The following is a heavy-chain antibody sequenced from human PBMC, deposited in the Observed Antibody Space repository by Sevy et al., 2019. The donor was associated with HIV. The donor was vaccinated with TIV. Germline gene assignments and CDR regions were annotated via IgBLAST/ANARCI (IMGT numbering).Heavy chain of an antibody. J-gene: IGHJ6*02. CDR2: IAHDGNSR. CDR3: AKNRPPGGSYFSRHGMDV. V-gene: IGHV3-30*18. D-gene: IGHD3-16*01. Sequence: GGSLRLSCTASGFTFSTYDIHWVRQAPGKGLEWVAIIAHDGNSRYYSDSVRGRFSMSRDNSKNTAYLQMSGLSVEDTAVYYCAKNRPPGGSYFSRHGMDVWGRGTTVTVSS. CDR1: GFTFSTYD.